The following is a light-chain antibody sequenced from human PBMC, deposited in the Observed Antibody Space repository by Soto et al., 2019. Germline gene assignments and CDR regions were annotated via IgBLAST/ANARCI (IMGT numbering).Light chain of an antibody. J-gene: IGKJ4*01. V-gene: IGKV3-15*01. CDR1: QSISTN. CDR2: GGS. CDR3: QKYDRWPLT. Sequence: VMTQSPATLSVSLGDSATLSCRASQSISTNLAWYQQKPGQAPRFLIHGGSNRATGVPDRVSGSGSGTELTLTISRLQSDDFAVYYCQKYDRWPLTCGGGTKVDIK.